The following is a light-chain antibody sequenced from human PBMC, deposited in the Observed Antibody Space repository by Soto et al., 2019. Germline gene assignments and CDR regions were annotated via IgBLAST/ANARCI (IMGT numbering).Light chain of an antibody. CDR1: QSINIC. J-gene: IGKJ1*01. V-gene: IGKV1-5*01. CDR3: QQYNGYSTWP. Sequence: DIQLTQSPSTLSASVGDRITLTCRASQSINICLAWYQQTPGKAPKILIFDASRLATGVPSRFSGSGSGTEFTLTISGLQPDDFATYYCQQYNGYSTWPFGQGTRVETK. CDR2: DAS.